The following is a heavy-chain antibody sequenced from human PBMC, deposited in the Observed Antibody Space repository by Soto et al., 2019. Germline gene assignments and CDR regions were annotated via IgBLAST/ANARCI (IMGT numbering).Heavy chain of an antibody. Sequence: ASVKVSCKASGYTFTSYGISWVRQAPGEGVEWMGWISAYNGNTNYAQKLQGRVTMTTDTSTSTAYMELRSLRSDDSAVYYCARDLFPTVTTIYYYAMDVWGQGTTVTVSS. V-gene: IGHV1-18*01. CDR2: ISAYNGNT. CDR1: GYTFTSYG. D-gene: IGHD4-17*01. J-gene: IGHJ6*02. CDR3: ARDLFPTVTTIYYYAMDV.